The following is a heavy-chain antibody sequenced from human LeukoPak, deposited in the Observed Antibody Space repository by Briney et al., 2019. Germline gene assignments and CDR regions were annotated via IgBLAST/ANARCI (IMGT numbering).Heavy chain of an antibody. CDR1: GFIVSGDF. CDR2: IYSGGYT. J-gene: IGHJ4*02. Sequence: GGSLRLSCAASGFIVSGDFMSWVRQAPGRGLEWVSVIYSGGYTYYAGSVKGRFTISRDNSKNTLYLQMNSLRADDTAVYYCASAIGSIWYEFDYWGQGTLVTVSS. D-gene: IGHD6-13*01. CDR3: ASAIGSIWYEFDY. V-gene: IGHV3-53*01.